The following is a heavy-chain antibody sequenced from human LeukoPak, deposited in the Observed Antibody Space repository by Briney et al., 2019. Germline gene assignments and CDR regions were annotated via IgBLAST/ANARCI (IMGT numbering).Heavy chain of an antibody. J-gene: IGHJ6*02. CDR2: ISSSSSYI. D-gene: IGHD6-19*01. CDR3: ARDPVLGAVAGHYYGMDV. Sequence: PGGSLRLSCAASGFTFSSYSMNWVRQAPGKGLEWVSSISSSSSYIYYADSVKGRFTISRDNAKNSLYLQMNSLRAEDTAVYYCARDPVLGAVAGHYYGMDVWGQGTTVTVSS. CDR1: GFTFSSYS. V-gene: IGHV3-21*01.